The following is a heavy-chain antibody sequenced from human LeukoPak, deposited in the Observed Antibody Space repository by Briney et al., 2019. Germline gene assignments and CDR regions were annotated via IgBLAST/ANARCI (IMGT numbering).Heavy chain of an antibody. CDR1: GYSFTSYW. V-gene: IGHV5-51*01. J-gene: IGHJ4*02. Sequence: GESLKISCKGSGYSFTSYWIGWVRQMPGKGLEWLGIIYPGDSGTRYSPSFQGPVTISADKSISTAYLQWSSLKASDTAMYYCARLLRGDGDYGDVSFFDYWGQGTLVTVSS. CDR2: IYPGDSGT. CDR3: ARLLRGDGDYGDVSFFDY. D-gene: IGHD4-17*01.